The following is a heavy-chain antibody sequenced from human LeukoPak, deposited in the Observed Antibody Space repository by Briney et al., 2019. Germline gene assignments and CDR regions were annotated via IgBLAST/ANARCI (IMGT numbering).Heavy chain of an antibody. CDR2: IIPIFGTA. D-gene: IGHD5-24*01. Sequence: GASVKVSCKASGGTFSSYAISWVRQAPGQGLEWMGGIIPIFGTANYAQKFQGRVTITADKSTSTAYMELSSLRSEDTAVYYCARGEPVAQWLLIVMATAYGYLFDPWGQGTLVTVSS. CDR1: GGTFSSYA. J-gene: IGHJ5*02. CDR3: ARGEPVAQWLLIVMATAYGYLFDP. V-gene: IGHV1-69*06.